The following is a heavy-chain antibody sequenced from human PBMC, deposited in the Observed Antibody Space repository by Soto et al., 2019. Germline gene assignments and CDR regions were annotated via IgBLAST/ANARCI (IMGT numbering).Heavy chain of an antibody. Sequence: GGSLRLSCTASGFTFTTNAMTWVRQAPGKGLEWVSTISDSGGSTYYEDSVKGRFTISRDNSKNTLYLQMNSLRVEDTAVYYCAKDRPRDYSEAAPKGDWFDPWGQGTLVTVSS. V-gene: IGHV3-23*01. CDR3: AKDRPRDYSEAAPKGDWFDP. CDR2: ISDSGGST. D-gene: IGHD2-15*01. CDR1: GFTFTTNA. J-gene: IGHJ5*02.